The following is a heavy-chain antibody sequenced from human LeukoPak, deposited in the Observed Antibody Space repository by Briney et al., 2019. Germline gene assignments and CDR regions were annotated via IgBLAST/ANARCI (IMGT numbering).Heavy chain of an antibody. J-gene: IGHJ4*02. CDR1: GGTFISYA. CDR2: IIPIFGTA. D-gene: IGHD3-10*01. V-gene: IGHV1-69*13. Sequence: SVKVSCKASGGTFISYAISWVRQAPGQGLEWMGGIIPIFGTANYAQKFQGRVTITADESTSTAYMELSSLRSEDTAVYHCARAYYYGSGSYDWGQGTLVTVSS. CDR3: ARAYYYGSGSYD.